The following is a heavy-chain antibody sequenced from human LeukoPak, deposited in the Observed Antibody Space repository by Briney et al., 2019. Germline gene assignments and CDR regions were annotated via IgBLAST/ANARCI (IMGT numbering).Heavy chain of an antibody. D-gene: IGHD6-13*01. CDR1: GGSISSSSYY. Sequence: PSETLSLTCTVSGGSISSSSYYWGWIRQPPGKGLEWIGIIYYSGSTYYNPSLKSRVTISVDTSKNQFSLKLSSVTAADTAVYYCAAGIAAAGTWWFDPWGQGTLVTVSS. J-gene: IGHJ5*02. CDR3: AAGIAAAGTWWFDP. CDR2: IYYSGST. V-gene: IGHV4-39*01.